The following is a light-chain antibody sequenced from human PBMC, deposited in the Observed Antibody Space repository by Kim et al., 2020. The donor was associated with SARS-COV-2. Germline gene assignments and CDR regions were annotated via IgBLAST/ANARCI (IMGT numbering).Light chain of an antibody. Sequence: LSLSPGERATLSCRASQSISSYLAWYQQKPGQAPRLLIYDASNRATGIPARFSGSGSGTDFTLTISSLEAEDFAVYYCQQRSNWYTFGQGTKLEI. CDR1: QSISSY. V-gene: IGKV3-11*01. CDR2: DAS. J-gene: IGKJ2*01. CDR3: QQRSNWYT.